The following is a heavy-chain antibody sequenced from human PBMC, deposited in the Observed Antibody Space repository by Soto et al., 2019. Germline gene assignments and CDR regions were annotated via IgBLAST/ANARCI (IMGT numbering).Heavy chain of an antibody. J-gene: IGHJ6*03. D-gene: IGHD3-9*01. Sequence: PSETLSLTCTVSGGSISSGGYYWSWIRQHPGKGLEWIGYIYYSGSTYYNPSLKSRVTISVDTSKNQFSLKLSSVTAADTAVYYCARSIVGKTLRYFDWLLYYMDVWGKGTTVTVSS. CDR3: ARSIVGKTLRYFDWLLYYMDV. CDR1: GGSISSGGYY. CDR2: IYYSGST. V-gene: IGHV4-31*03.